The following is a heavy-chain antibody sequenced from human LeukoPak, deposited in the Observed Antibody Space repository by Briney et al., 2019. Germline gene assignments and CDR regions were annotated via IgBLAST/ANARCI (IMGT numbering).Heavy chain of an antibody. V-gene: IGHV3-30-3*01. CDR3: ARDRDFRDYYGSGSYYNPGAFDI. CDR2: LSHDGSTK. D-gene: IGHD3-10*01. J-gene: IGHJ3*02. Sequence: GGSLRLSCAASGFTFGGYTMHWVRQAPGKGLEWVAVLSHDGSTKYYADSVRGRFTISRDNAKNSLYLQMNSLRAEDTAVYYCARDRDFRDYYGSGSYYNPGAFDIWGQGTMVTVSS. CDR1: GFTFGGYT.